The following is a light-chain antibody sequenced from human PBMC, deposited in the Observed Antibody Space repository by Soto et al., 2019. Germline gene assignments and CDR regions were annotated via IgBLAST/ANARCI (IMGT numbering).Light chain of an antibody. CDR1: SSDVGAYNY. V-gene: IGLV2-8*01. Sequence: QSALTQPPSASGSPGQSVTISCTGTSSDVGAYNYVSWYQHHPGKAPKLMVYEVNKRPSGVPDRFSGSKSGNTASLTVSGLEAEDEADDYYTSHAGASNNHYIFGTGTKLTVL. J-gene: IGLJ1*01. CDR2: EVN. CDR3: TSHAGASNNHYI.